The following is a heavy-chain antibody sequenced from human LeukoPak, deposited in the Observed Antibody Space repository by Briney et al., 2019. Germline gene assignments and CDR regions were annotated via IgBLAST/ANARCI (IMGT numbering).Heavy chain of an antibody. CDR1: GFTFSGYG. CDR2: IQYDGSHE. CDR3: AKGSGWYFDY. V-gene: IGHV3-30*02. Sequence: PGGSLRLCCAASGFTFSGYGMHWVRQAPGKGLEWVTFIQYDGSHEYYADSVKGRFTFSRDNSKNTLYLQMNSLRTEDTAVYYCAKGSGWYFDYWGQGALVTVSS. J-gene: IGHJ4*02. D-gene: IGHD6-19*01.